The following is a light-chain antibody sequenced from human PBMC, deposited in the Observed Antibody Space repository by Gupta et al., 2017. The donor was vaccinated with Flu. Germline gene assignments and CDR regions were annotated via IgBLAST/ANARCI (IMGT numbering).Light chain of an antibody. V-gene: IGKV1-39*01. CDR1: QSFSNS. Sequence: DIQMTQSPSSLSASVGDRVTITCRAGQSFSNSLNWYQQKPGKAPKLLIYAAFNLHSGVPSRFSGSGSGTDFTLTISSLQPADFATYYCQQSYSSPFTFGPGTTVDIK. CDR3: QQSYSSPFT. CDR2: AAF. J-gene: IGKJ3*01.